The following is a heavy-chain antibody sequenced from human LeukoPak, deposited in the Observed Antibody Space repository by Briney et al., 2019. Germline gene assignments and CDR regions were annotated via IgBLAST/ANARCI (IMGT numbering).Heavy chain of an antibody. J-gene: IGHJ3*02. CDR3: ARSRSYDAFDI. CDR2: IYYSGST. Sequence: NPSETLSLTCTVSGGSVSSSSYYWGWIRQPPGKGLEWIGTIYYSGSTYYNPSLKSRVTISADTSKSQFSLRLSSVTAADTALYYCARSRSYDAFDIWGQGTMVTVSS. V-gene: IGHV4-39*01. CDR1: GGSVSSSSYY.